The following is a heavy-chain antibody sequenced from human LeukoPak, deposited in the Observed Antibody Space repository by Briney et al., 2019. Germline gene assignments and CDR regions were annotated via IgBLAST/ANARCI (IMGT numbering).Heavy chain of an antibody. CDR1: GFTFSSYS. CDR3: ARDKKGIDY. V-gene: IGHV3-48*01. CDR2: ISSGSGTI. J-gene: IGHJ4*02. Sequence: GGSLRLSCAASGFTFSSYSMNWVRQAPGKGLEWISYISSGSGTIYYADSMKGRFTISRDNARNSLYLQMNSLRAEDTAVYYCARDKKGIDYWGQGTLVTVSS. D-gene: IGHD3-10*01.